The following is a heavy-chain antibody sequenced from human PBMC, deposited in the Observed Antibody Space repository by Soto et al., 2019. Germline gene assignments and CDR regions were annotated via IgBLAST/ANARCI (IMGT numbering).Heavy chain of an antibody. D-gene: IGHD1-26*01. Sequence: QVQLVQSGAEVKKPGSSVKVSCKASGGTFSSYAISWVRQAPGQGLEWMGGIIPIFGTANYAQKFQGRATITADKSTSTAYMELSSLRSEDTAVYYCARDRVGAVGATDYWGQGTLVNVSS. CDR2: IIPIFGTA. V-gene: IGHV1-69*06. J-gene: IGHJ4*02. CDR1: GGTFSSYA. CDR3: ARDRVGAVGATDY.